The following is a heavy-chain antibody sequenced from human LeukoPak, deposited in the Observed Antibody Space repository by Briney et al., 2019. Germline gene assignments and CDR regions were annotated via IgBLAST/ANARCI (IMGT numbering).Heavy chain of an antibody. J-gene: IGHJ5*02. Sequence: SETLSLTCAVYGESFDSFYWNWVPQAPGKGLEWLGEVNQSGGSDYNPALESRVAISADASKRQFSLKLISVTAADTAVYYCAVRLTTGRLGTATTWFDPWGQGTLVSVSS. CDR1: GESFDSFY. CDR3: AVRLTTGRLGTATTWFDP. V-gene: IGHV4-34*01. CDR2: VNQSGGS. D-gene: IGHD1-1*01.